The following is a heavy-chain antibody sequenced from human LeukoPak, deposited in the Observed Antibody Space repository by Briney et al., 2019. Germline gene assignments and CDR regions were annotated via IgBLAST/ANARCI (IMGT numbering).Heavy chain of an antibody. CDR3: ARVLSSGWPYYYYYYMDV. V-gene: IGHV3-7*01. J-gene: IGHJ6*03. CDR1: GFTFSSYW. Sequence: GGSLRLSCAASGFTFSSYWMSWVRQAPGKGLEWVANIKQDGSEKYYVDSVKGRFTISRDNAKNSLYLQMNSLRAEDTAVYYCARVLSSGWPYYYYYYMDVWGKGTTVTVSS. D-gene: IGHD6-19*01. CDR2: IKQDGSEK.